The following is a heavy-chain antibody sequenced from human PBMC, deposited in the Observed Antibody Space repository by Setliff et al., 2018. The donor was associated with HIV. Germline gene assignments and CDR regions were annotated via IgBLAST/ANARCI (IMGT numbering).Heavy chain of an antibody. D-gene: IGHD1-26*01. J-gene: IGHJ6*02. CDR2: INPNSGGT. Sequence: ASVKVSCKASGYTFTGYYMHWVRQAPGQGLEWMGWINPNSGGTTYAQKFQGRVTMTRDTSISTAYMELTSLRSEDTAVYYCAATVDSVGPYYGMDVWGQGTTVTVSS. CDR1: GYTFTGYY. V-gene: IGHV1-2*02. CDR3: AATVDSVGPYYGMDV.